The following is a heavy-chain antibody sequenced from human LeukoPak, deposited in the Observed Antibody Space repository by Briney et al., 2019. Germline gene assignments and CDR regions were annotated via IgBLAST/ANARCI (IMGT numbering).Heavy chain of an antibody. CDR2: ISGSGGST. CDR3: AKTKRFLEWFFDY. D-gene: IGHD3-3*01. J-gene: IGHJ4*02. CDR1: GFTFSSYA. V-gene: IGHV3-23*01. Sequence: PGGSLRLSCAASGFTFSSYAMSWVRQAPGKGLEWVSAISGSGGSTYYADSVKGRFTISRDNSKNTPYLQMNSLRAEDTAVYYCAKTKRFLEWFFDYWGQGTLVTVSS.